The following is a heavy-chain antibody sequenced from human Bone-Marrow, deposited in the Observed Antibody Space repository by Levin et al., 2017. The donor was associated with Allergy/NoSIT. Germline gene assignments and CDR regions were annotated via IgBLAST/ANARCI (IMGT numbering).Heavy chain of an antibody. Sequence: ASETLSLTCSVSGGSISSGGHYWSWIRQHPGKGLEWIGYINYSGSTYYNPSLESRVTISVDTSKSQFSLKLTSVTAADTAVYYCAIDGSETLSWFDPWGQGTLVIVSS. J-gene: IGHJ5*02. CDR1: GGSISSGGHY. D-gene: IGHD3-10*01. CDR2: INYSGST. V-gene: IGHV4-31*03. CDR3: AIDGSETLSWFDP.